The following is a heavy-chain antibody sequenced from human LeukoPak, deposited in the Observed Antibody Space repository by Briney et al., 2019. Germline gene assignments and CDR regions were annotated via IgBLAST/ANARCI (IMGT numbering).Heavy chain of an antibody. V-gene: IGHV4-38-2*02. CDR3: TRGDNFGSGSYHY. CDR1: GYSISSGYY. CDR2: IYHSGST. D-gene: IGHD3-10*01. J-gene: IGHJ4*02. Sequence: PSETLSLTCTVSGYSISSGYYWGWIRQPPGKGLEWIGSIYHSGSTYYNPSLKSRVTISVDVSKNQFSLKLTSVSAADTAVYYCTRGDNFGSGSYHYWGQGALVTVAS.